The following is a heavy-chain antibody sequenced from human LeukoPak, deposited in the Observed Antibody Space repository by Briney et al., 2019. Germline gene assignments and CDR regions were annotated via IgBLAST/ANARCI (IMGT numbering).Heavy chain of an antibody. Sequence: SETLSLTCTVSGGSISSYYWSWIRQPPGKGLEWIGYIYYSGSTNYNPSLKSRVTISVDTSKNQFSLKLSSVAAADTAVYYCAREKSYYDSSGYRDYMDVWSKGTTVTVP. J-gene: IGHJ6*03. D-gene: IGHD3-22*01. V-gene: IGHV4-59*01. CDR1: GGSISSYY. CDR3: AREKSYYDSSGYRDYMDV. CDR2: IYYSGST.